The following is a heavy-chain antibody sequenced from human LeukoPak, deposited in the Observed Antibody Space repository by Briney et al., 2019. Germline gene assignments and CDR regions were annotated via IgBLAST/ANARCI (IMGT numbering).Heavy chain of an antibody. CDR2: IYYSGST. CDR1: GGSMSSSSYY. Sequence: SETLSLTCTVSGGSMSSSSYYWGWIRQPPGRGLEWIGSIYYSGSTYYNPSLKSRVTISVDTSKNQFSLKLSSVTAADTAVYYCARPAYYYDSSGYQYSYYFDYWGQGSLVTVSS. J-gene: IGHJ4*02. D-gene: IGHD3-22*01. CDR3: ARPAYYYDSSGYQYSYYFDY. V-gene: IGHV4-39*01.